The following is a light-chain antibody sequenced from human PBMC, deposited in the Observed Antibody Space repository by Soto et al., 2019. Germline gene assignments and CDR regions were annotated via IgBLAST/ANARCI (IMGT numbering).Light chain of an antibody. J-gene: IGKJ4*01. Sequence: EIVMTQSPATLSVSPGEGATLSCRASQNVYSNLAWYQQKPGQAPRLLIYGASTRATSIPARFSGSGSGTEFTRTIISLQSEDFAVYYCQQHGNWPLTFGGGTKVEIK. CDR2: GAS. V-gene: IGKV3-15*01. CDR3: QQHGNWPLT. CDR1: QNVYSN.